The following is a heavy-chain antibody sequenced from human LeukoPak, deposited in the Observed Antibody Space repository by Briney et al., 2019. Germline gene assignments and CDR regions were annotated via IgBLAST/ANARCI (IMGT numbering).Heavy chain of an antibody. J-gene: IGHJ4*02. Sequence: GGSLRLSCAASGFTFNSYSMHWVRQAPGKGLEWVTAISDDETYKFYADSVKGRFTISRDNSKNTLYVQMNSLRAENTAVYYCARGAYSRGWTTFDYWGQGILVTVSS. D-gene: IGHD6-19*01. CDR2: ISDDETYK. V-gene: IGHV3-30-3*01. CDR3: ARGAYSRGWTTFDY. CDR1: GFTFNSYS.